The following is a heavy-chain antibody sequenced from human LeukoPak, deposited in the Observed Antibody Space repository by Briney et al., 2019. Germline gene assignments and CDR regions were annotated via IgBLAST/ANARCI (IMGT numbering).Heavy chain of an antibody. CDR3: ARGLDYYGSGSYPYYFDY. J-gene: IGHJ4*02. D-gene: IGHD3-10*01. CDR2: INPSGGST. Sequence: ASVKVSCKASGYTFTRYYMHWVRQAPGQGLEWMGIINPSGGSTSYAQKFQGRVTMTRDTSTSTVYMELSSLRSEDTAVYYCARGLDYYGSGSYPYYFDYWGQGTLVTVSS. V-gene: IGHV1-46*01. CDR1: GYTFTRYY.